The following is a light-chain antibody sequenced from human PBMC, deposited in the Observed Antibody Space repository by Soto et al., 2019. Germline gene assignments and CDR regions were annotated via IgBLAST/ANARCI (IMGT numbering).Light chain of an antibody. V-gene: IGLV2-11*01. CDR2: SVT. CDR1: INDVGGYNS. CDR3: CSYAGSYTSYV. Sequence: QSVLTQPRSVSGSPGQSVTISCSGTINDVGGYNSVSWFQHHPGSAPKLMVHSVTQRPSGVPDRFSGSKSGNTASLTISGRQAEDEADYYCCSYAGSYTSYVFGTGTKLTVL. J-gene: IGLJ1*01.